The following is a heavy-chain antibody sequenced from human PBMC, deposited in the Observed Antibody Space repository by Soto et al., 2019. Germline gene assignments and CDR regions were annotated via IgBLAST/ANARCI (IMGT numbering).Heavy chain of an antibody. CDR1: GFSFSSYA. V-gene: IGHV3-23*01. CDR3: AKGSIEYSASVDN. CDR2: ISARGGSS. J-gene: IGHJ4*02. D-gene: IGHD5-12*01. Sequence: EVQLLESGGGLVHPGGSLRLSCAASGFSFSSYAMVWVRQAPGKGLEWVSVISARGGSSYFADSVKGRFTISRDNSKNVLSLEMNSVRVEDTAIYFCAKGSIEYSASVDNWGQGTLVLVSS.